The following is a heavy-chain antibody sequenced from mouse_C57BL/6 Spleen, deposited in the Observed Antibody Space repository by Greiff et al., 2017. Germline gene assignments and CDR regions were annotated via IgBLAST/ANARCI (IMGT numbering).Heavy chain of an antibody. CDR3: TDLYYCDY. V-gene: IGHV6-3*01. Sequence: EVQLQESGGGLVQPGGSMKLSCVASGFTFSNYWMNWVRQSPEKGLEWVAQIRLKSDNYATHYAESVKGRFTISRDDSKSSVYLQMNNLRAEDTGMYYCTDLYYCDYWGQGTTLTVSS. CDR2: IRLKSDNYAT. J-gene: IGHJ2*01. CDR1: GFTFSNYW.